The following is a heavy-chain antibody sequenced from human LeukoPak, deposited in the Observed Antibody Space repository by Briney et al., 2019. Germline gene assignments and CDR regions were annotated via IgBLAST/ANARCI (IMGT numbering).Heavy chain of an antibody. CDR2: INWNGGST. CDR3: ARGIYYDSSGYFDY. V-gene: IGHV3-20*04. J-gene: IGHJ4*02. D-gene: IGHD3-22*01. CDR1: GFTFDDYG. Sequence: GGSLRLSCAASGFTFDDYGMSWVRQAPGKGLEWVSGINWNGGSTGYADSVKGRFTISRDNAKNSLYLQMNSLRAEDTALYYCARGIYYDSSGYFDYWGQGTLVTVSS.